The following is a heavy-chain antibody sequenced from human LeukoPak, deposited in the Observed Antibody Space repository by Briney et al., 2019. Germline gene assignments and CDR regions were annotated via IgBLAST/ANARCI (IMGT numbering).Heavy chain of an antibody. V-gene: IGHV4-4*02. J-gene: IGHJ6*02. CDR1: GGSISSSNW. CDR3: ARVVRGVNPYHYYYGMDV. CDR2: IYHSGST. D-gene: IGHD3-10*02. Sequence: PSETLSLTRAVSGGSISSSNWWSWVRQPPGKGLEWIGEIYHSGSTNYNPSLKSRVTISVDKSKNQFSLKLSSVTAADTAVYYCARVVRGVNPYHYYYGMDVWGQGTTVTVSS.